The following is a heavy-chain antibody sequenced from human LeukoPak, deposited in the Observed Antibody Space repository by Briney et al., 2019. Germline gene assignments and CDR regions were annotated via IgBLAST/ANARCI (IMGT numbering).Heavy chain of an antibody. J-gene: IGHJ4*02. D-gene: IGHD1-26*01. CDR3: ARLRGLYSGTYRYQTAFEY. CDR1: GFTFSSYR. Sequence: GGSLRLSCAASGFTFSSYRMNWVRQAPGKGLEWVANIKQDGSEKYYVDAVKGRFTVSRDNAKNSLYLQMNSLRVEDTSVYYCARLRGLYSGTYRYQTAFEYWGQGSLLTVSS. CDR2: IKQDGSEK. V-gene: IGHV3-7*01.